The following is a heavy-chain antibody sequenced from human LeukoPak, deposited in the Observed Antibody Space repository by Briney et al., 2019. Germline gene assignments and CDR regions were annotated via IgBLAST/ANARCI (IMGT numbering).Heavy chain of an antibody. D-gene: IGHD5-18*01. CDR3: AKASTVMVYWYFDL. J-gene: IGHJ2*01. CDR2: IGGSGGST. Sequence: GGSLRLSCAASGFTFSSYAMSWVRQVPGKGLEWVSGIGGSGGSTYYADSVKGRFTISRDNSKNTLYLQMNSLRAEDTAVYYCAKASTVMVYWYFDLWGRGTLVTVS. CDR1: GFTFSSYA. V-gene: IGHV3-23*01.